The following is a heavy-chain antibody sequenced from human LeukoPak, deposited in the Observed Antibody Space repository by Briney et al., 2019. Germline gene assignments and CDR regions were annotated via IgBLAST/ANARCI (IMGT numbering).Heavy chain of an antibody. CDR3: ARALVVTALYFDY. CDR2: IYFRGST. D-gene: IGHD2-21*02. V-gene: IGHV4-30-4*01. CDR1: GDSITSGDYY. J-gene: IGHJ4*02. Sequence: MTSQTLSLTCTVSGDSITSGDYYWSWIRQPPGKGLEWIGYIYFRGSTYYNPSLKNRLTISLDTSKNQFSLKLSSVTAADTAVYFCARALVVTALYFDYWAREPWSPSPQ.